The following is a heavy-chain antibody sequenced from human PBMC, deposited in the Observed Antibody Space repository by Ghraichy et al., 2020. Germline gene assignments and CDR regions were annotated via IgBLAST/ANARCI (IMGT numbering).Heavy chain of an antibody. J-gene: IGHJ4*02. Sequence: ASVKVSCKASGYTFTSYGISRDRQAPGQGLEWKGWISAYNGNTNYAQKLQGRVTMTTDTSTSTAYMELRSLRSDDTAVYYCARLYCSGGSCYSDFDYWGQGTLVTVSS. D-gene: IGHD2-15*01. CDR3: ARLYCSGGSCYSDFDY. V-gene: IGHV1-18*01. CDR1: GYTFTSYG. CDR2: ISAYNGNT.